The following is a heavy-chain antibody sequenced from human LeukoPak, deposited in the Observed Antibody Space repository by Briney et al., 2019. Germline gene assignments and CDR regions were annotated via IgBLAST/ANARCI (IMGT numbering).Heavy chain of an antibody. J-gene: IGHJ3*02. V-gene: IGHV1-24*01. CDR1: GYTLTELS. D-gene: IGHD3-9*01. CDR3: ATETYYDILTGYSPDAFDI. Sequence: ASVKVSCKVSGYTLTELSMHWVRQAPGKGLEWMGGFDPEDGETIYAQKFQGRVTMTEDTSTDTAYMELSSLRSEDTAVYYCATETYYDILTGYSPDAFDIWGQGTMVTVSS. CDR2: FDPEDGET.